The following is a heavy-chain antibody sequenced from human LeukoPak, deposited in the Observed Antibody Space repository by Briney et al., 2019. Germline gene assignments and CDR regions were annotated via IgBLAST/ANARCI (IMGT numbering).Heavy chain of an antibody. J-gene: IGHJ4*02. V-gene: IGHV3-23*01. CDR2: ISGSGGTT. D-gene: IGHD3-10*01. CDR1: GFIFSNYA. Sequence: GGSLRLSCAASGFIFSNYAMTWARLTPGKGLEWVSAISGSGGTTYYADSVKGRFTISRDSSTNTLYLQLSSLRAEDTAIYYCARGGSAFAYFFDYWGQGTLVTVSS. CDR3: ARGGSAFAYFFDY.